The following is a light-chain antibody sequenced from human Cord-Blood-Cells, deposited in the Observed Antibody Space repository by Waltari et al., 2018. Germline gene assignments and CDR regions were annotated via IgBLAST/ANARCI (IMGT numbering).Light chain of an antibody. CDR3: SSYTSSSTLV. Sequence: QSALTQPASVSGSPGQSITISCTGTSSDAGGYNYVSWYQQHPGKAPKHMIYDVSNRPSGVSNRFSGSKSGNPASLTISGLQAEDEADYYCSSYTSSSTLVFGGGTKLTVL. CDR1: SSDAGGYNY. CDR2: DVS. J-gene: IGLJ2*01. V-gene: IGLV2-14*01.